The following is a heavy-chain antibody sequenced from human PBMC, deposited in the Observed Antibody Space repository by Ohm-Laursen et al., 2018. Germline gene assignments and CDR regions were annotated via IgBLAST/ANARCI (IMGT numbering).Heavy chain of an antibody. J-gene: IGHJ4*02. D-gene: IGHD3-22*01. CDR1: GFTFSDYY. CDR3: ARDHTMIDY. V-gene: IGHV3-11*04. CDR2: ISSRSTTI. Sequence: SLRLSCAASGFTFSDYYMNWIRQAPGKGLEWISSISSRSTTIYYADSLKGRFTISRDNAKSSLYLQMNSLRAEDTAVYYCARDHTMIDYWGQGTLVTVSS.